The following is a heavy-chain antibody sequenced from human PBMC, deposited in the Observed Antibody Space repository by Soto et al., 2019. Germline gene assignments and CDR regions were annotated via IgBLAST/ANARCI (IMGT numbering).Heavy chain of an antibody. J-gene: IGHJ6*02. CDR3: AGGLYYSGMDV. V-gene: IGHV1-8*01. Sequence: QVQLVQSGAEVKKPGDSVKVSCKASGYTFASFDINWVRQATGQGLEWMGWMNPNSGNAGYAQKFQGRVTMTRDTSISTAYMELSSLRSEDTAVYYCAGGLYYSGMDVWGQGTTVTVSS. CDR2: MNPNSGNA. CDR1: GYTFASFD.